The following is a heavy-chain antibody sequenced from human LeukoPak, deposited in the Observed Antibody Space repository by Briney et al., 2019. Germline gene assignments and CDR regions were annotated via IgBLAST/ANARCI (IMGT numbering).Heavy chain of an antibody. V-gene: IGHV4-38-2*01. J-gene: IGHJ4*02. D-gene: IGHD3-16*02. Sequence: SETLSPTCPVPGYSISSGYYWAWIRQPPGKGLEWIGSIYHSGSTYYNPSLMSRVTISVDTSKFQFSLKLSSVTAADTAVYHCARLRITFGGVIAHGDYWGQGTLVTVPS. CDR3: ARLRITFGGVIAHGDY. CDR1: GYSISSGYY. CDR2: IYHSGST.